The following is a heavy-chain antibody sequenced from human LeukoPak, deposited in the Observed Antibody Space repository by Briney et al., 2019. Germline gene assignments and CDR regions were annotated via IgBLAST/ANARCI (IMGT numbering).Heavy chain of an antibody. CDR1: GFTVSTNS. CDR2: IYSDNT. Sequence: PGGSLRLSCTVSGFTVSTNSMSWVRQAPGKGLEWVSFIYSDNTHYSDSVKGRFTISRDNAKNSLYLQMNSLRAEDTAVYYCAREGLAAAGTEGFDYWGQGTLVTVSS. J-gene: IGHJ4*02. D-gene: IGHD6-13*01. CDR3: AREGLAAAGTEGFDY. V-gene: IGHV3-66*01.